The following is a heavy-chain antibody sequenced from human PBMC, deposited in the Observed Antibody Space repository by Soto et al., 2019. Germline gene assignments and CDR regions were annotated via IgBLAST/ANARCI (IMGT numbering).Heavy chain of an antibody. CDR2: INPIFPTP. D-gene: IGHD2-15*01. V-gene: IGHV1-69*05. CDR3: ARDKDRQQLGGNYSDGIDV. J-gene: IGHJ6*02. CDR1: GGTFGNSA. Sequence: QVQLVQSGAEVKKPGSSVTVSCKASGGTFGNSAISWVRQAPGQGLEWMGGINPIFPTPDYAQKFQGRVTIPTNESTTTAYMELTRLKSEDMAVYYCARDKDRQQLGGNYSDGIDVWGQGTTVTVSS.